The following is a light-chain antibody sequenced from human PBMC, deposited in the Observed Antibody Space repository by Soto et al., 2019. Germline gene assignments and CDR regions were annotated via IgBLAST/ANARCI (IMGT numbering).Light chain of an antibody. Sequence: EIVLTQSPVTLSLSPGERATPSCRASQSVSSSYLAWYQQKPGQAPRLLIYGASTRATGISARFSGSGSGTEFTLTISSLQSEDFAVYYCQQYNNWPPITFGQGTRLEIK. V-gene: IGKV3-15*01. CDR3: QQYNNWPPIT. CDR1: QSVSSSY. CDR2: GAS. J-gene: IGKJ5*01.